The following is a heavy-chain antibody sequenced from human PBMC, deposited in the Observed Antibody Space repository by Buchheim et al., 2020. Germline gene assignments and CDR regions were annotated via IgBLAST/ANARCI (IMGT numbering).Heavy chain of an antibody. CDR3: ASFPAAAGTEEVDP. CDR2: IWYDGSNK. J-gene: IGHJ5*02. D-gene: IGHD6-13*01. CDR1: GFTFSSYG. V-gene: IGHV3-33*01. Sequence: QVQLVESGGGVVQPGRSLRLSCAASGFTFSSYGMHWVRQAPGKGLEWVAVIWYDGSNKYYADSVKGRFTISRANSKNTMYLQMNSLRAEDTAVYYCASFPAAAGTEEVDPWGQGTL.